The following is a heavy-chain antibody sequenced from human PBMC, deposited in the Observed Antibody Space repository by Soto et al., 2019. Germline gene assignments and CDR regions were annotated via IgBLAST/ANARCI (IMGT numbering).Heavy chain of an antibody. J-gene: IGHJ6*02. D-gene: IGHD6-13*01. CDR1: GGSISSGGYY. CDR3: ARWAAGTSYYYGMDV. Sequence: SETLSLTCTVSGGSISSGGYYWSWIRQHPGKGLEWIGYIYYSGSTYYNPSLKSRVTISVDTSKNQFSLKLSSVTAADTAVYYCARWAAGTSYYYGMDVWGQGTTVTVSS. CDR2: IYYSGST. V-gene: IGHV4-31*03.